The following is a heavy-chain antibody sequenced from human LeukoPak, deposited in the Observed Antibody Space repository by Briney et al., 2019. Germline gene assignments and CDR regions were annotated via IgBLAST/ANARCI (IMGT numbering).Heavy chain of an antibody. CDR1: GFTVTSNY. CDR2: IYDDGSA. J-gene: IGHJ4*02. Sequence: PGGSLRLSCAASGFTVTSNYMSWVRQAPGKGLEWVSVIYDDGSAYYADSVKGRFTISRDNSQNTVSLQMISLRAEDTAMYYCARLVAGSSSSWYSDYWGQGTLVTVSS. V-gene: IGHV3-53*01. CDR3: ARLVAGSSSSWYSDY. D-gene: IGHD6-13*01.